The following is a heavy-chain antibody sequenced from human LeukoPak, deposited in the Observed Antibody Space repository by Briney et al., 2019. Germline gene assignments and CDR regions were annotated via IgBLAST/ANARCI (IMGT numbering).Heavy chain of an antibody. CDR2: ISYDGSNK. V-gene: IGHV3-30-3*02. J-gene: IGHJ3*01. Sequence: GGSLRLSCAASRFTFSNYAIHWVRQAPGKGLEWVAVISYDGSNKYYEDSVKGRFTISRDNSKNTLYLQVNSLRAEDTAVYYCAKSRNGYSYDAFDVWGQGTMVTVSS. D-gene: IGHD5-24*01. CDR3: AKSRNGYSYDAFDV. CDR1: RFTFSNYA.